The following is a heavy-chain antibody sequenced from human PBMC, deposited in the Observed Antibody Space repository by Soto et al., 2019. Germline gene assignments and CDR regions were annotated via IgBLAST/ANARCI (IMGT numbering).Heavy chain of an antibody. J-gene: IGHJ4*02. V-gene: IGHV1-46*01. Sequence: ASVKGSCKASGDTFTSYYINWVRQAPGQGLEWIGMINPSGGSTSYAQKFQGRVTMTRDTSTSTVYMELSSLRSEDTAVYYCARGLDDSSGFDYWGQGTLVTVSS. D-gene: IGHD3-22*01. CDR2: INPSGGST. CDR3: ARGLDDSSGFDY. CDR1: GDTFTSYY.